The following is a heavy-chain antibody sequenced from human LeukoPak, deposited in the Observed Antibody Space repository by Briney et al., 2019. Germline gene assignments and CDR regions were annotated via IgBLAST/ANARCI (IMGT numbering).Heavy chain of an antibody. D-gene: IGHD6-19*01. V-gene: IGHV3-48*03. J-gene: IGHJ4*02. CDR1: GFTFSSYE. CDR3: ARDHTSLYSSGWYYFDY. Sequence: GGSLRLSCAASGFTFSSYEMNWVRQAPGKGLEWVSYISSSGSTIYYADSVKGRFTISRDNAKNSLYLQMNSLRAEDTAVYYCARDHTSLYSSGWYYFDYWGQGTLVTVSS. CDR2: ISSSGSTI.